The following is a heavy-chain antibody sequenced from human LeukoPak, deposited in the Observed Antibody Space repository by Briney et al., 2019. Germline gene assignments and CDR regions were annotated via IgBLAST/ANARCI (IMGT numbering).Heavy chain of an antibody. D-gene: IGHD2-15*01. Sequence: SETLSLTCTVSGGSISSYYWSWIRQPPGKGLEWIGYIYYSGSTNYNPSLKSRVTISVDTSKNQFSLKLSSVTAADTAVYYCVRQDIGYCSGGSCPSIFDYWGQGTLVTASS. CDR2: IYYSGST. J-gene: IGHJ4*02. CDR1: GGSISSYY. CDR3: VRQDIGYCSGGSCPSIFDY. V-gene: IGHV4-59*08.